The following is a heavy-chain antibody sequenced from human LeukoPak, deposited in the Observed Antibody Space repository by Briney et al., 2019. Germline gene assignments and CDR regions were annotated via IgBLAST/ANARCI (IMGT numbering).Heavy chain of an antibody. V-gene: IGHV3-15*01. CDR2: IKSKNVGGTT. J-gene: IGHJ5*02. CDR1: GFTFNNAW. Sequence: GGSLRLSCAASGFTFNNAWMNWVRQAPGKGLEWVGHIKSKNVGGTTDYAAPVKGRFTISRDDSKNTVYLQMDSLKIEDTAVYYCTSHAAFDPWGQGTLVTVSS. CDR3: TSHAAFDP.